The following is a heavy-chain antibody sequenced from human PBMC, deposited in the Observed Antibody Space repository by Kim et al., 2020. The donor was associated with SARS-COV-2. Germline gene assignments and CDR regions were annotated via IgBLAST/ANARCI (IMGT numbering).Heavy chain of an antibody. V-gene: IGHV3-48*03. Sequence: GGSLRLSCAASGFTFSSYEMNWVRQAPGKGLEWVSYISSSGSTIYYADSVKGRFTISRDNAKNSLYLQMNSLRAEDTAVYYCARGGYYYDSSGYFTFDYWGQGTLVTVSS. CDR2: ISSSGSTI. D-gene: IGHD3-22*01. CDR3: ARGGYYYDSSGYFTFDY. CDR1: GFTFSSYE. J-gene: IGHJ4*02.